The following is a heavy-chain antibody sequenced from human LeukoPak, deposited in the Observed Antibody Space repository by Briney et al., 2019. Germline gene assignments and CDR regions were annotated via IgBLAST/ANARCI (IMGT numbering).Heavy chain of an antibody. D-gene: IGHD2-15*01. J-gene: IGHJ5*02. CDR3: ARDQAVAATRWFDP. CDR1: GYTFTGYY. CDR2: INPNSGGT. Sequence: ASVKVSCKASGYTFTGYYMHWVRQAPGQGLEWMGWINPNSGGTNYAQKFQGRVNMTRDTSISTAYMELSRLRSDDTAVYYCARDQAVAATRWFDPWGQGTLVTVSS. V-gene: IGHV1-2*02.